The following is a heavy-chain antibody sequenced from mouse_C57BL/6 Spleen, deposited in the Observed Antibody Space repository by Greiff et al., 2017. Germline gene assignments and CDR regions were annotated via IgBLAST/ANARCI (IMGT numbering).Heavy chain of an antibody. CDR1: GYTFTSYW. J-gene: IGHJ4*01. CDR3: ARWGCVDAMDY. CDR2: IDPSDSYT. Sequence: QVQLQQPGAELVLPGASVKLSCKASGYTFTSYWMHWVKQRPGQGLEWIGEIDPSDSYTNYNQKFKGKSTLTVDKYSSTAYMQLSSLQSEDSAVYYCARWGCVDAMDYWGQGTSVTVSS. V-gene: IGHV1-69*01.